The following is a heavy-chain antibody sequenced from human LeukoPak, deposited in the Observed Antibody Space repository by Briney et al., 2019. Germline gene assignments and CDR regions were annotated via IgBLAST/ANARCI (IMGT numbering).Heavy chain of an antibody. Sequence: ASVKVSCKASGYTFTSYAMHWVRQAPGQRLEWMGWINAGNGNTKYSQKFQGRVTLTTDTSTSTACMELRSLRSDDTAVYYCASCHCTNGVCYGECEYFQHWGQGTLVTVSS. V-gene: IGHV1-3*01. CDR3: ASCHCTNGVCYGECEYFQH. J-gene: IGHJ1*01. D-gene: IGHD2-8*01. CDR1: GYTFTSYA. CDR2: INAGNGNT.